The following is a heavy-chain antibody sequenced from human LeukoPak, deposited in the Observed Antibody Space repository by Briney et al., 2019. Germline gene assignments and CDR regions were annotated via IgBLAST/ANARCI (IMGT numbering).Heavy chain of an antibody. CDR3: ARGSNPSHYGDYVSIADVNPYFFDY. J-gene: IGHJ4*02. V-gene: IGHV3-30*03. CDR2: ISNDGTTT. D-gene: IGHD4-17*01. Sequence: GGSLRLSCAASGFTFGIYGMHWVRQIPGKGLEWVAVISNDGTTTYYADSVKGRFTVSRDNSRNTLYVQMNSLRADDAAVYYCARGSNPSHYGDYVSIADVNPYFFDYWGQGTLGTVSS. CDR1: GFTFGIYG.